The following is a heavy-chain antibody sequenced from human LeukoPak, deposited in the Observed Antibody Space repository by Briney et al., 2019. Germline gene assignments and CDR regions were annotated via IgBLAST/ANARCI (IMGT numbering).Heavy chain of an antibody. CDR2: IYYSGST. J-gene: IGHJ4*02. D-gene: IGHD3-9*01. V-gene: IGHV4-59*08. Sequence: SETLSLTCIVSGGSISSCYWSWIRQPPGKGLEWIGYIYYSGSTNYNPSLKSRVAISVDTSKNQFSLKLTSVTAADTAVYYCARHDMDVSGGGLDYFDYWGQGTLVTVSS. CDR3: ARHDMDVSGGGLDYFDY. CDR1: GGSISSCY.